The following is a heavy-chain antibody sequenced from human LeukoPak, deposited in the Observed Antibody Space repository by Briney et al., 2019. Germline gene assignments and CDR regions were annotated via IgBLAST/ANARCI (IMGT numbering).Heavy chain of an antibody. Sequence: GGSLRLSCAASGFTFSSYSMNWVRQAPGKGLEWVSYISSSSSTIYYADSVKGRFTISRDNAKNSLYLQMNSLRAEDTAVYYCAREGGGKIQLWTPHYYYYMDVWGKGTTVTVSS. CDR3: AREGGGKIQLWTPHYYYYMDV. CDR1: GFTFSSYS. CDR2: ISSSSSTI. D-gene: IGHD5-18*01. J-gene: IGHJ6*03. V-gene: IGHV3-48*01.